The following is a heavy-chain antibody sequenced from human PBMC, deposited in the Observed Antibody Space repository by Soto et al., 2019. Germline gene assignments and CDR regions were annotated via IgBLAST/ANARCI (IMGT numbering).Heavy chain of an antibody. D-gene: IGHD3-9*01. CDR2: ISGSGGST. V-gene: IGHV3-23*01. Sequence: GGSLRLSCAASGFTFSSYAMSWVRQAPGKGLEWVSAISGSGGSTYYADSVKGRFTISRDNSKNTLYLQMNSLRAEDTAVYYCASAVLRYFDWSNKGVDYWGQGTLVTVSS. J-gene: IGHJ4*02. CDR3: ASAVLRYFDWSNKGVDY. CDR1: GFTFSSYA.